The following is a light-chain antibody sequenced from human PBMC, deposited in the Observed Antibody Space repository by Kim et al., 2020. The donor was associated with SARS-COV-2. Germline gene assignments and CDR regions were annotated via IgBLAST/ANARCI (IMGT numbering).Light chain of an antibody. V-gene: IGKV3-20*01. J-gene: IGKJ1*01. Sequence: SPGERPTPSCRASQSVASSHLAWYQQKPGQAPRLLIYGASSRATGIPDRFSGSGSGTDFTLTISRLEPGDFAVYYCQQFRRSPWTFGQGTKVDIK. CDR1: QSVASSH. CDR3: QQFRRSPWT. CDR2: GAS.